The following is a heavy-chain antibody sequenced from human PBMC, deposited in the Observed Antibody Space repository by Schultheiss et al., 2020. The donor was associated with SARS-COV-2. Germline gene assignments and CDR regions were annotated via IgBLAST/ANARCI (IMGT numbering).Heavy chain of an antibody. D-gene: IGHD3-22*01. V-gene: IGHV4-31*03. CDR3: ASAWDSGGNYYGVFDS. Sequence: SETLSLTCTVSGDPLSYGGFYWTWIRQYPGKTLEWIGSIYHSGSTFYSPSLKSRFTLSVDTSKNQFSLNLSSVTPADTAVYYCASAWDSGGNYYGVFDSWGQGTLVTVSS. J-gene: IGHJ4*02. CDR2: IYHSGST. CDR1: GDPLSYGGFY.